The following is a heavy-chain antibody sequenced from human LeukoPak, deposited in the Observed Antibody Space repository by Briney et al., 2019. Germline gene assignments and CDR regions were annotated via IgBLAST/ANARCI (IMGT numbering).Heavy chain of an antibody. V-gene: IGHV3-23*01. D-gene: IGHD3-10*01. J-gene: IGHJ4*02. CDR1: GFTFSSYG. CDR3: TRVQLSGYYYGSGSFIYFDY. Sequence: GGSLRLSCAASGFTFSSYGMSWVRQAPGKGLGWVSAISGSGRSTYYADSVKGRFTISRDNSKNTLYLQMNSLRAEDTAVYYCTRVQLSGYYYGSGSFIYFDYWGQGTLVTVSS. CDR2: ISGSGRST.